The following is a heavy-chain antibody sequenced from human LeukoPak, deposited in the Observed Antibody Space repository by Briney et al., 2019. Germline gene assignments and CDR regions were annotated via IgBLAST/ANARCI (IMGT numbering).Heavy chain of an antibody. D-gene: IGHD2-21*02. J-gene: IGHJ4*02. CDR2: IIPILGIA. CDR3: AGCGGDCYSRAYFDY. Sequence: GASVKVSCKASGGTFSSYAISWVRQAPGQGLEWMGRIIPILGIANYAQKFQGRVTITADKSTSTAYMGLSSLRSEDTAVYYCAGCGGDCYSRAYFDYWGQGTLVTVSS. V-gene: IGHV1-69*04. CDR1: GGTFSSYA.